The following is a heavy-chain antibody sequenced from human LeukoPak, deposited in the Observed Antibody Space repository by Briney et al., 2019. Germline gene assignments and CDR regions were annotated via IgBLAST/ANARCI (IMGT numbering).Heavy chain of an antibody. CDR1: GLTVISNS. CDR3: AKDYLPSSVY. Sequence: GVSRRLSCAAPGLTVISNSLSWFRQPPGKGLEWVSVIYSGGSTYYADSVQGSFTISRDNSKNTLYLQMNSLRAEDTAVYYCAKDYLPSSVYWGQGTLVTVSS. V-gene: IGHV3-66*01. J-gene: IGHJ4*02. D-gene: IGHD3-16*02. CDR2: IYSGGST.